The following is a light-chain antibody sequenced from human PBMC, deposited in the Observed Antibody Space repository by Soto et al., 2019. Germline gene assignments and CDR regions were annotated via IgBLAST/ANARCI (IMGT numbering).Light chain of an antibody. V-gene: IGKV1-9*01. CDR3: QQLNSKPIT. CDR1: QGTSSY. CDR2: AAS. J-gene: IGKJ5*01. Sequence: IPLNQSPDCLYGSDRYRHTITCRACQGTSSYLAWYQQKPGKAPKLLIYAASTLQSGVPSRFSGSGSGTDFTLTISSLQPEDFATYYCQQLNSKPIT.